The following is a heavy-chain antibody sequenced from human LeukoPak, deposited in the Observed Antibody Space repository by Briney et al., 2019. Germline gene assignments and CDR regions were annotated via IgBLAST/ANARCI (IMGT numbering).Heavy chain of an antibody. V-gene: IGHV1-46*01. CDR2: INPSGGST. J-gene: IGHJ4*02. Sequence: ASVKVSCKASGYTFTSYYMHWVRQAPGQGLGWMGIINPSGGSTSYAQKFQGRVTMTRDTSTSTVYMELSSLRSEDTAVYYCAREGGLHYYDSSGYYPFDYWGQGTLVTVSS. CDR3: AREGGLHYYDSSGYYPFDY. CDR1: GYTFTSYY. D-gene: IGHD3-22*01.